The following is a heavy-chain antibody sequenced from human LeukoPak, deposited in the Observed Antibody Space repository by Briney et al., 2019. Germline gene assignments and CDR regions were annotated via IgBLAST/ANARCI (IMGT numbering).Heavy chain of an antibody. D-gene: IGHD3-10*01. CDR2: FYSGGST. CDR1: GFTVSSNY. V-gene: IGHV3-53*01. CDR3: ARVRGVRGALDV. Sequence: GGSLRLSCAASGFTVSSNYMSWVRQAPGKGLEWVSVFYSGGSTYFADSVKGRFTISRDNSKNTLDLQMNSLRGEDTAVYYCARVRGVRGALDVWGQGTTVTVSS. J-gene: IGHJ6*02.